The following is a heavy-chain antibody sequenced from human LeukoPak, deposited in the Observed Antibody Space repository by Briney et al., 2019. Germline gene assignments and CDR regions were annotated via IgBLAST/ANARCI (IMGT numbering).Heavy chain of an antibody. CDR2: INHSGST. Sequence: SETLSLTCAVYGGSFSGYYWSWIRQPPGKGLEWIGEINHSGSTNYNPSLKGRVTISVDTSKNQFSLKLSSVTAADTAVYYCARVPAQYCSGGSCYLGTFDYWGQGTLVTVSS. CDR1: GGSFSGYY. D-gene: IGHD2-15*01. CDR3: ARVPAQYCSGGSCYLGTFDY. V-gene: IGHV4-34*01. J-gene: IGHJ4*02.